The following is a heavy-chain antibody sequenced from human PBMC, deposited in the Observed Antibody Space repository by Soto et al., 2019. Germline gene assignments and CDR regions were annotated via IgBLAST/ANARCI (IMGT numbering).Heavy chain of an antibody. Sequence: PSETLSLTCAVYGGSFSGYYWTWIRQPPGTGLEWIGEINHSGSTNYNPSLKSRVTISVDTSKNQVSLKLTSVTAADTAVYYCARDHPHSYGIYYFDYWGQGTLVTVSS. CDR2: INHSGST. CDR1: GGSFSGYY. J-gene: IGHJ4*02. V-gene: IGHV4-34*01. D-gene: IGHD5-18*01. CDR3: ARDHPHSYGIYYFDY.